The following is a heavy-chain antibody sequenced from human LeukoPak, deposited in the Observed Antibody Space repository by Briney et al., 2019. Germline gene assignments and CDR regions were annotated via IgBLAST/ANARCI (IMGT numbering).Heavy chain of an antibody. J-gene: IGHJ5*02. Sequence: SETLSLTRIVSGDSINSYSWNWIRQSPEKGLEWIGRIYGSGSTMYNPSLRSRVTLLVDTSNNQFSLKLSSVTAADTAIYYCARRVVEARPSSERNWLDPWGQGTLVTVSP. V-gene: IGHV4-59*08. CDR3: ARRVVEARPSSERNWLDP. CDR1: GDSINSYS. CDR2: IYGSGST. D-gene: IGHD1-1*01.